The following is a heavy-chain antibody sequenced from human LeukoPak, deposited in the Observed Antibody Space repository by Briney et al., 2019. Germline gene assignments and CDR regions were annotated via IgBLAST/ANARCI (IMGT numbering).Heavy chain of an antibody. D-gene: IGHD6-19*01. CDR1: GFTFSSYA. J-gene: IGHJ4*02. CDR2: ISSNGGST. CDR3: ARPSESVAGKGRYFDY. V-gene: IGHV3-64*01. Sequence: GGSLRLSCAASGFTFSSYAMHWVRQAPGKGLEYVSAISSNGGSTYYANSVEGRFTISRDNSKNTLYLQMGSLRAEDMAVYYCARPSESVAGKGRYFDYWGQGTLVTVSS.